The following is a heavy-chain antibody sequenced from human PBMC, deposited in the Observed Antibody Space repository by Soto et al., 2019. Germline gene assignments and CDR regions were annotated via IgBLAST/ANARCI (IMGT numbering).Heavy chain of an antibody. CDR3: ARGSASECGSGYYSPGRHFDY. D-gene: IGHD3-3*01. CDR1: GFTFSSYA. J-gene: IGHJ4*02. Sequence: QVQLVESGGGVVQPGRSLRLSCAASGFTFSSYAMHWVRQAPGKGLEWVAVISYDGSNKYYADSVKGRFTISREKSKNTLYLQMDSLRAEDTGVYYCARGSASECGSGYYSPGRHFDYWGQGTLVTVSS. CDR2: ISYDGSNK. V-gene: IGHV3-30-3*01.